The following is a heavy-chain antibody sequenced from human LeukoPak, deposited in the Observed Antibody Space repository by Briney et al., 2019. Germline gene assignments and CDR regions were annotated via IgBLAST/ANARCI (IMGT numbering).Heavy chain of an antibody. V-gene: IGHV3-23*01. CDR1: GFIFSRYA. J-gene: IGHJ4*02. CDR3: VLSGSSTVYYFDY. D-gene: IGHD6-13*01. CDR2: ISGVGSST. Sequence: GGFLRLSCAASGFIFSRYAMSWVRQAPGKGLEWVSAISGVGSSTYYADSVKGRFTISRDNSKNTLYLQMNSLRAEDTAVYYCVLSGSSTVYYFDYWGQGTLVTVSS.